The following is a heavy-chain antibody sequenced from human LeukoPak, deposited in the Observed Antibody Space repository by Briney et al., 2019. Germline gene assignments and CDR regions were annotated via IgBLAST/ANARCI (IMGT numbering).Heavy chain of an antibody. CDR3: ARLYCTGGTCYLQD. V-gene: IGHV5-51*01. CDR2: LYPDDSDT. Sequence: GESLKISCKGSGYSFTNYYIGWVRQMPEKGLEWMGILYPDDSDTRYSPSFQGQVTISADKSINTAYLQWSSLEASDTAMYYCARLYCTGGTCYLQDWGQGTLVTVSS. CDR1: GYSFTNYY. J-gene: IGHJ1*01. D-gene: IGHD2-8*02.